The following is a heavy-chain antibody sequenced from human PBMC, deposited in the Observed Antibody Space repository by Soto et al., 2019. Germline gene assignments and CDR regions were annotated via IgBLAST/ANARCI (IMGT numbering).Heavy chain of an antibody. V-gene: IGHV3-30*18. CDR3: ANILYGDYRGNY. Sequence: GGSLRLSCAASGFTFSSYGMHWVRQAPGKGLEWVAVISYDGSNKYYADSVKGRFTISRDNSKNTLYLQMNSLRAEDTAVYYCANILYGDYRGNYWGQGTLVTVSS. J-gene: IGHJ4*02. D-gene: IGHD4-17*01. CDR2: ISYDGSNK. CDR1: GFTFSSYG.